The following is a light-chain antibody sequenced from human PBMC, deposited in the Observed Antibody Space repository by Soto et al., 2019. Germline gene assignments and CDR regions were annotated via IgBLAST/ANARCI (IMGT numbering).Light chain of an antibody. J-gene: IGKJ1*01. CDR3: QQYGSSLGT. V-gene: IGKV3-20*01. CDR1: QSVSSSY. CDR2: GAS. Sequence: EIVLTQSPGTLSLSPGERAPLPCRASQSVSSSYLAWYQQKPGQAPRLLIYGASSRATGIPDRFSGSGSGTDFTLTISRLEPEDFAVYYCQQYGSSLGTFGQGTKVEIK.